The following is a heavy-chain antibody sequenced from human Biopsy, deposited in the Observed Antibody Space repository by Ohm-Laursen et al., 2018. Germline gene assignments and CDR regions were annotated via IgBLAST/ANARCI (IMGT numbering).Heavy chain of an antibody. Sequence: ASVTVSCKVSAYSFGDHRIHWVRQAPGQGLEWMGWIDPKSGGTNYAQKFQGRVTMTRDTSISTTYMELRRLTSDDTAVFYCARELGDFWGGRQFDFWGQGTLVTVSS. CDR1: AYSFGDHR. V-gene: IGHV1-2*02. CDR2: IDPKSGGT. J-gene: IGHJ5*01. D-gene: IGHD3-3*01. CDR3: ARELGDFWGGRQFDF.